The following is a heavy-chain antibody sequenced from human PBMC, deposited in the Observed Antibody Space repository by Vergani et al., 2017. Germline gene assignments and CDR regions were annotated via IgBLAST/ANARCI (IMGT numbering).Heavy chain of an antibody. V-gene: IGHV4-39*01. J-gene: IGHJ4*02. CDR1: GGSISSYY. CDR2: IYYSGST. D-gene: IGHD7-27*01. CDR3: ASEGTSTGDPY. Sequence: QVQLQESGPGLVKPSETLSLTCTVSGGSISSYYWGWIRQPPGKGLEWIGSIYYSGSTYYNPSLKSRVTISVDTSKNQFSLKLSSVTAADTAVYYCASEGTSTGDPYWGQGTLVTVSS.